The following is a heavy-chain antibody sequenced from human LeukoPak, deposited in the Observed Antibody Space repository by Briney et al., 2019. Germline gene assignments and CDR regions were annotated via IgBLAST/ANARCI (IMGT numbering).Heavy chain of an antibody. V-gene: IGHV3-7*01. CDR2: IKQDGREK. Sequence: GGALRLSRIASGYTFNNYLMRWVRPASRKGLERVANIKQDGREKYYVDSVRGRFTLSRDAAKNSLFLQMNTRRAEDTAVYYCARVRYYEDVWGQGTTVTDSS. CDR3: ARVRYYEDV. CDR1: GYTFNNYL. J-gene: IGHJ6*02. D-gene: IGHD3-3*01.